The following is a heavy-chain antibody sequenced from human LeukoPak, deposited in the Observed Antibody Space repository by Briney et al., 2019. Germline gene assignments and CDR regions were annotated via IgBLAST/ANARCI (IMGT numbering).Heavy chain of an antibody. J-gene: IGHJ4*02. Sequence: PSETLSLTCTVSGGSISTSDYYWGWLRQPPGKGLEWIGSVFYSGSTYYNPSLKSRVTISVDTSKNQFSLKLSSVPAADTAVYYCARVPNWNYPSFDYWGQGILVTVSS. D-gene: IGHD1-7*01. CDR3: ARVPNWNYPSFDY. CDR1: GGSISTSDYY. V-gene: IGHV4-39*01. CDR2: VFYSGST.